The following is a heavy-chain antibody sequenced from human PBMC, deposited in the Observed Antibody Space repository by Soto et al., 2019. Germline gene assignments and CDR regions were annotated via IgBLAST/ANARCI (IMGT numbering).Heavy chain of an antibody. Sequence: EVQLVQSGAEVKKPGATVKISCKVSGYTFTDYYMHWVQQAPGKGLEWMGLVDPEDGETIYAEKFQGRVTITADTSTDTAYMELSSLRSEDTAVYYCATVSRWGGYGWGPGYFDLWGRGTLVTVSS. V-gene: IGHV1-69-2*01. CDR2: VDPEDGET. CDR3: ATVSRWGGYGWGPGYFDL. D-gene: IGHD5-12*01. J-gene: IGHJ2*01. CDR1: GYTFTDYY.